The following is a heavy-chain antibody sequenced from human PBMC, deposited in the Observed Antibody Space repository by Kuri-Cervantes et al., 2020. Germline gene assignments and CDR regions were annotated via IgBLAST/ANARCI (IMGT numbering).Heavy chain of an antibody. CDR2: ISSSSSYI. D-gene: IGHD3-9*01. J-gene: IGHJ4*02. V-gene: IGHV3-21*03. Sequence: GGSLRLSCAVYGGSFSGYYWSWIRQPPGKGLEWVSSISSSSSYIYYADSMKGRFTISRDNAKNSLYLQMNSLRAEDTAVYYCARGYDMGWGYWGQGTLVTVSS. CDR3: ARGYDMGWGY. CDR1: GGSFSGYY.